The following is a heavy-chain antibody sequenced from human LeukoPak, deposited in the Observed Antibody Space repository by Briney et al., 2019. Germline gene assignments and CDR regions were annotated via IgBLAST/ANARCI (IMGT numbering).Heavy chain of an antibody. D-gene: IGHD2-21*02. CDR2: ISGSGGST. CDR1: GFTFSSYA. V-gene: IGHV3-23*01. J-gene: IGHJ4*02. CDR3: AKNNPIVVVTARGDY. Sequence: GGSLRLSCAASGFTFSSYAMSWVRQAPGKGLEWVSAISGSGGSTYYADSVKGRFTISRDNSKNTLYLQMNSLRAEGTAVYYCAKNNPIVVVTARGDYWGQGTLVTVSS.